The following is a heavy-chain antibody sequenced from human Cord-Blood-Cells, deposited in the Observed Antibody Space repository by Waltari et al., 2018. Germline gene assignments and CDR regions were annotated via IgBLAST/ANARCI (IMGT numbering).Heavy chain of an antibody. CDR3: ARGDRSRGAFDI. CDR2: IYTSGRT. V-gene: IGHV4-4*07. D-gene: IGHD1-26*01. CDR1: GGSISSYY. Sequence: QVQLQESGPGLVKPSETLSLTCTVSGGSISSYYWSWIRQPAGKGLEWIGRIYTSGRTNHNPSRESLLTMSVDTSKIQCSLKVSSVTAADTAVEYCARGDRSRGAFDIWGQGTMVTVSS. J-gene: IGHJ3*02.